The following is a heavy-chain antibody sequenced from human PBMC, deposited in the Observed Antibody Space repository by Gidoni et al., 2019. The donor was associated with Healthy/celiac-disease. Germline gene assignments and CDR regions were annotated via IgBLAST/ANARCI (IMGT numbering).Heavy chain of an antibody. CDR3: AIGGQVIRDGYNYEKPLDY. J-gene: IGHJ4*02. CDR2: IIPIFGTA. Sequence: QVQLVQSGAEVKKPGSSVKVSCKASGGTFSSYAISWVRQAPGQGLEWMGGIIPIFGTANYAQKFQGRVTITADESTSTAYMELSSLRSEDTAVYYCAIGGQVIRDGYNYEKPLDYWGQGTLVTVSS. D-gene: IGHD5-18*01. CDR1: GGTFSSYA. V-gene: IGHV1-69*01.